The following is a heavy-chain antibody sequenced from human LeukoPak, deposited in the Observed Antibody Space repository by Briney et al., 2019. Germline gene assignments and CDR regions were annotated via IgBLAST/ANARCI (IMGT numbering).Heavy chain of an antibody. CDR1: GFTFISYS. CDR2: ISSSSSYI. CDR3: ARDREVVGIAVAGTIFDY. D-gene: IGHD6-19*01. Sequence: TSGGYLRLSCAASGFTFISYSMNWVRQAPGKGLEWVSSISSSSSYIYYADSVKSRFTISSDNAKNSLYLQMNSLRAEDTAVYYCARDREVVGIAVAGTIFDYWGQGTLVTVSS. V-gene: IGHV3-21*01. J-gene: IGHJ4*02.